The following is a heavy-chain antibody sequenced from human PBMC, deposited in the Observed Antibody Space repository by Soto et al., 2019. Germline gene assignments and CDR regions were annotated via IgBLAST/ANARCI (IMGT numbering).Heavy chain of an antibody. V-gene: IGHV3-74*01. Sequence: EVQLVESGGGLVQPGGSLRLSCEASGFTFSNYWMHWVRQAHGKGLVWVSLVKSDGSSTGYADSVKGRFTISRDNAKNTVYLQMNSLRVEDTAVYYCARDKSGPADYWGQGTLVTVSS. CDR3: ARDKSGPADY. CDR2: VKSDGSST. J-gene: IGHJ4*02. CDR1: GFTFSNYW. D-gene: IGHD5-12*01.